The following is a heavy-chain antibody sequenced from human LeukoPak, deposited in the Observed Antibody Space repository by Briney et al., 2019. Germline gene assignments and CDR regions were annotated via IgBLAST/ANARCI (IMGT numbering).Heavy chain of an antibody. CDR1: GFTVSNNY. Sequence: GGSLRLSCAASGFTVSNNYMSWVRQAPGKGLEWVSVIYSGDNTYYVESVKGRFTISRDNSKNTLFLQMNRLRAEDTAVYYCAGRRVLGASFDYWGQGTLVTVSS. CDR2: IYSGDNT. D-gene: IGHD4/OR15-4a*01. V-gene: IGHV3-66*02. J-gene: IGHJ4*02. CDR3: AGRRVLGASFDY.